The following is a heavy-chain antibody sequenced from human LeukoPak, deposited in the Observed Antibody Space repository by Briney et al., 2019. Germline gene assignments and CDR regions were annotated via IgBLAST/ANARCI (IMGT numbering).Heavy chain of an antibody. J-gene: IGHJ3*02. Sequence: SETLSLTCAVYGGSFSGYYWSWIRQPPGKGLEWIGEINHSGSTNYNPSLKSRVTISVDTSKNQFSLKLSSVTAADTAVYYCARGPSLWSGPDAFDIWGQGTMVTVSS. CDR2: INHSGST. CDR1: GGSFSGYY. CDR3: ARGPSLWSGPDAFDI. D-gene: IGHD3-3*01. V-gene: IGHV4-34*01.